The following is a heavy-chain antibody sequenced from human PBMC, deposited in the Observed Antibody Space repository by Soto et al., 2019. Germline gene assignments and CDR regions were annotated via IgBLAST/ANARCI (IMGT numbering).Heavy chain of an antibody. CDR2: ISSNGVGT. V-gene: IGHV3-64*01. J-gene: IGHJ6*03. CDR3: AKRARPDFYYMDV. D-gene: IGHD6-6*01. Sequence: EVQLAESGGGLAQPGGSLRLSCAASGFTLSGYAMDWVRQAPGKGLEYVSGISSNGVGTYYANSVQGRFNISRDNSKNTVYLHVGRLRPEDMAVYYCAKRARPDFYYMDVWGKGTTVTVSS. CDR1: GFTLSGYA.